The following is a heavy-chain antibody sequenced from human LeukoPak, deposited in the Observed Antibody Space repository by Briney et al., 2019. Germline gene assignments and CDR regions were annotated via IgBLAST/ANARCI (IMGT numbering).Heavy chain of an antibody. CDR2: ISGSGGST. CDR1: GFTFSSYG. V-gene: IGHV3-23*01. CDR3: AKDLRVWFGDRGYMDV. Sequence: GGSLRLSCAASGFTFSSYGMHWVRQAPGKGLEWVSAISGSGGSTYYADSVKGRFTISRDNSKNTLYLQMNSLRAEDTAVYYCAKDLRVWFGDRGYMDVWGKGTTVTISS. D-gene: IGHD3-10*01. J-gene: IGHJ6*03.